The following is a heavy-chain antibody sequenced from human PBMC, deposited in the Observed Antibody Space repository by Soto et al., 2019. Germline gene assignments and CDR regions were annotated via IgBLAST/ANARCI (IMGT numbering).Heavy chain of an antibody. CDR3: ARLRLVPAALQWCDP. V-gene: IGHV1-69*12. CDR2: IIPIFGTA. J-gene: IGHJ5*02. Sequence: QVQLVQSGAEVKKPGSSVKVSCKASGGTFSSYAISWVRQAPGQGLEWMGGIIPIFGTANCAQKFQGRVTSTADESTSTAYMELSSLRSEDTAVYYCARLRLVPAALQWCDPWGQGTLVTVSS. D-gene: IGHD2-2*01. CDR1: GGTFSSYA.